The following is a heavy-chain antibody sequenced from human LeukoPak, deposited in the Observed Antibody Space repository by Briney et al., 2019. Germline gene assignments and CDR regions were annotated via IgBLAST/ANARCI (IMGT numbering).Heavy chain of an antibody. Sequence: GVCLRLSCAASRFTFSTYAMSWVRQAPGKGLEWVSAMSDSGGSTYYADSVRGRFTVSRDNSKNTLYLQMNSLRAEDTAVYYCAKDRYNDYEGGWFDPWGQGTLVTVSS. J-gene: IGHJ5*02. CDR1: RFTFSTYA. CDR3: AKDRYNDYEGGWFDP. D-gene: IGHD5-12*01. CDR2: MSDSGGST. V-gene: IGHV3-23*01.